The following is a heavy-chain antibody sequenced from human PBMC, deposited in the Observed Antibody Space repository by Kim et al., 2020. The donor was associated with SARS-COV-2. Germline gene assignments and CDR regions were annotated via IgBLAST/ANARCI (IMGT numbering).Heavy chain of an antibody. CDR2: ISYDGRNK. D-gene: IGHD6-13*01. CDR3: VKDPMGEQKLVPVAVDY. J-gene: IGHJ4*02. Sequence: GGSLRLSCAASGFTFSSYGMHWVRQAPGKGLEWAAVISYDGRNKYYADSVKGRFTISRDNSKNTLYLQMNSLRVEDTAVYYCVKDPMGEQKLVPVAVDYWGQGTLVTVSS. CDR1: GFTFSSYG. V-gene: IGHV3-30*18.